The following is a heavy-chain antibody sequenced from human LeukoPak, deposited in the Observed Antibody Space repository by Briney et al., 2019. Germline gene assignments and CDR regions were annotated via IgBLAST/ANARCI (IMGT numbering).Heavy chain of an antibody. CDR2: ISGSGDYT. CDR3: AKGLDGSGSYSPLDY. J-gene: IGHJ4*02. Sequence: GGSLRLSCAAPGFTVSSNYAMTWVRQAPGKGLEWVSSISGSGDYTYYADSVKGRFTISRDNSKNTLFLQMNSLRAEDTAVYYCAKGLDGSGSYSPLDYWGQGTLVTVSS. V-gene: IGHV3-23*01. CDR1: GFTVSSNYA. D-gene: IGHD3-10*01.